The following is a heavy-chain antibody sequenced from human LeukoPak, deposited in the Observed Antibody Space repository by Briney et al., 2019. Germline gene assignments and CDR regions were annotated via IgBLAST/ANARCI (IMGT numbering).Heavy chain of an antibody. J-gene: IGHJ6*03. V-gene: IGHV3-7*01. CDR3: AGCSTVTTYCYSYYMDI. CDR1: RFTFSNSW. CDR2: IKQDGSEK. Sequence: GGSLRLSCAASRFTFSNSWMSWVRLAPGKGMEWVANIKQDGSEKYYVDSVKGRFTISRDNAKNSLYLQMNSLRAEDTAVYYCAGCSTVTTYCYSYYMDIWGKGTTVTVSS. D-gene: IGHD4-17*01.